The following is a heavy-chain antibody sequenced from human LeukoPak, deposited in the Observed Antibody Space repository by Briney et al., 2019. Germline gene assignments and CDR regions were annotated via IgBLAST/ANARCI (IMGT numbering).Heavy chain of an antibody. CDR2: ISAYNGNT. Sequence: ASVKVSCKASGYTFTSYGISWVRQAPGQGLEWMGWISAYNGNTNYAQKLQGRVTMTTDTSASTAYMELRSLRSDDTAVYYCARGRFGYGGNYGEFDIWGPGTMVTVSS. J-gene: IGHJ3*02. D-gene: IGHD4-23*01. CDR3: ARGRFGYGGNYGEFDI. CDR1: GYTFTSYG. V-gene: IGHV1-18*01.